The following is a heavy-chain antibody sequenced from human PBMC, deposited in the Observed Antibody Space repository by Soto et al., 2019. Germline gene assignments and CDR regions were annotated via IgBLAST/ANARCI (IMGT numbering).Heavy chain of an antibody. CDR1: GFTFTDYA. J-gene: IGHJ4*02. V-gene: IGHV3-23*01. CDR3: AKARGGVLAPSYFDN. Sequence: EVQLLESGGGFVQPGGSLRLSCAAAGFTFTDYAMTWVRQAPGKGLDWVSSISGSGGSTYYTDSVKGRFTISRDNSKNTLYLQMHSLRAEDTAVYYCAKARGGVLAPSYFDNWGQGTLVTVSS. CDR2: ISGSGGST. D-gene: IGHD2-8*01.